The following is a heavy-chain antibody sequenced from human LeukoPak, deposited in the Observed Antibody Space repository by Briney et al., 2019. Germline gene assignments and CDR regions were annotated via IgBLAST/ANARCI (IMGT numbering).Heavy chain of an antibody. CDR2: ITTYNGNT. J-gene: IGHJ4*02. V-gene: IGHV1-18*01. CDR1: GYTFSTHG. CDR3: ARYPLSYSSNWHYYFDY. D-gene: IGHD6-13*01. Sequence: ASVKVSCKTSGYTFSTHGISWVRQAPGQGLEWMGWITTYNGNTKYAQRVQGRVTMTADTSTSTAYMELRRLTSDDTAVYYCARYPLSYSSNWHYYFDYWGQGTLLTVSS.